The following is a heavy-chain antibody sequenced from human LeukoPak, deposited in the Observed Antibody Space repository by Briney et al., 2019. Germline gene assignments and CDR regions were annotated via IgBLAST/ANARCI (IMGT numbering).Heavy chain of an antibody. CDR2: INSDGSST. CDR1: GFTFSSYW. Sequence: GGSLRLSCAASGFTFSSYWMHWVRQAPGKGLVWVSRINSDGSSTSHADSVKGRFTISRDNAKNTLYLQMNSLRAEDTAVYYCAREAGIYSSGYLYFDYWGQGTLVTVSS. D-gene: IGHD3-22*01. V-gene: IGHV3-74*01. CDR3: AREAGIYSSGYLYFDY. J-gene: IGHJ4*02.